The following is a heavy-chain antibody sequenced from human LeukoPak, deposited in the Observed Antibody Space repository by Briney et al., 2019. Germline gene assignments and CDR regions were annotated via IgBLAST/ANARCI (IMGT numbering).Heavy chain of an antibody. CDR3: ARGPSTYSSSWYGDYYYYGMDV. V-gene: IGHV4-34*01. Sequence: PSETLSLTCAVYGGSFSGYYWSWIRQPPGKGLEWIGEINHSGSTNYNPSLKSRVTISVDTSKNQFSLKLSSVTAADTAVYYCARGPSTYSSSWYGDYYYYGMDVWGQGTTVTVSS. J-gene: IGHJ6*02. CDR2: INHSGST. D-gene: IGHD6-13*01. CDR1: GGSFSGYY.